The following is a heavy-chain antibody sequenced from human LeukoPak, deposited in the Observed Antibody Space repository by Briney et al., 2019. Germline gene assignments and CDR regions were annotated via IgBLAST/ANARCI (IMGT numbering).Heavy chain of an antibody. CDR3: ARGPYKYDSSGCFDY. J-gene: IGHJ4*02. CDR2: IYTSGST. V-gene: IGHV4-61*02. D-gene: IGHD3-22*01. CDR1: GDSISSGDYY. Sequence: ASETLSLTCTVSGDSISSGDYYWSWIRQPAGKGLEWIGRIYTSGSTNYNPSLKSRVTISVDTSKNQFSLKLSSVTAADTAVYYCARGPYKYDSSGCFDYWGQGTLVTVSS.